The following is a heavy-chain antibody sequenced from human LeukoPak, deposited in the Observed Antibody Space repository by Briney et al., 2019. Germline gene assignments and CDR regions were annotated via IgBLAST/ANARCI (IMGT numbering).Heavy chain of an antibody. D-gene: IGHD5-12*01. Sequence: GESLKISCKGSGYSFTSYWIGWVRQMPGKGLEWMGIIYPGDSDTRYSPSFQGQVTISADKSIGTAYLQWSSLKASDTAMYYCARIADNSGYDSYYYYMDVWGKGTTVTISS. CDR1: GYSFTSYW. J-gene: IGHJ6*03. V-gene: IGHV5-51*01. CDR3: ARIADNSGYDSYYYYMDV. CDR2: IYPGDSDT.